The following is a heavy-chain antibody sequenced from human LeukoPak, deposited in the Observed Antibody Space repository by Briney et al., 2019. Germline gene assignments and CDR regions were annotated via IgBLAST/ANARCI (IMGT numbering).Heavy chain of an antibody. J-gene: IGHJ4*02. CDR1: GFTFSSYA. Sequence: GGSLRLSCAASGFTFSSYAMHWVRQAPGQGLEWMGIINPSGGSTSYAQKFQGRVTMTRDTSTSTVYMELSSLRSEDTAVYYCARERLPVDTAMGTHTLGYWGQGTLVTVSS. V-gene: IGHV1-46*01. CDR2: INPSGGST. CDR3: ARERLPVDTAMGTHTLGY. D-gene: IGHD5-18*01.